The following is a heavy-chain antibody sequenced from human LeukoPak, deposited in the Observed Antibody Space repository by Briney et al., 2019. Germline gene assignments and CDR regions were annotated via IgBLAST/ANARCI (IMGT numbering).Heavy chain of an antibody. Sequence: ASVKVSCTASGYTFTGYYMHWVRQAPGQGLEWMGWINPNSGGTNYAQKFQGRVTMTRDTSISTAYMELSRLRSDDTAVYYCARSSGSPEDYFDYWGQGTLVTVSS. D-gene: IGHD3-10*01. CDR3: ARSSGSPEDYFDY. CDR1: GYTFTGYY. CDR2: INPNSGGT. V-gene: IGHV1-2*02. J-gene: IGHJ4*02.